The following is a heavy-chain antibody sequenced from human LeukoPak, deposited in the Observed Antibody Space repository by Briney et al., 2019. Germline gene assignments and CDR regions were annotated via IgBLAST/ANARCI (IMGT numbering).Heavy chain of an antibody. CDR1: GFTFNSYA. CDR3: AKYRHWNGGYDY. Sequence: GESLKISCAASGFTFNSYAMSWVRQAPGKGRDGVSAISGSGGSKYYAGSVKGRFTISRDNSKNTLYLQMNSLRAEDTAVYYCAKYRHWNGGYDYWGQGTLVTVSS. J-gene: IGHJ4*02. D-gene: IGHD1-1*01. CDR2: ISGSGGSK. V-gene: IGHV3-23*01.